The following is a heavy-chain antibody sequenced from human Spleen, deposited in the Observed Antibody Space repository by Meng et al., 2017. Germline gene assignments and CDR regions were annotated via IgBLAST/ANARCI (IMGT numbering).Heavy chain of an antibody. Sequence: ASVKVSCKASGYTFPDYWLHWVRRAPGQGLEGMGRINPKSGDTHYAQRFQGRVTMTGDTSISTAYMELSGLRSDDTAMYYCARDEAISAAGKLFGDYWGQGTLVTVSS. CDR3: ARDEAISAAGKLFGDY. CDR2: INPKSGDT. D-gene: IGHD6-13*01. V-gene: IGHV1-2*06. J-gene: IGHJ4*02. CDR1: GYTFPDYW.